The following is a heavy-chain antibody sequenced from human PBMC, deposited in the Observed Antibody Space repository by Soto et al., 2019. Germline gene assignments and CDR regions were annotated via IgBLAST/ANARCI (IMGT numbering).Heavy chain of an antibody. CDR1: GGSISSYY. Sequence: QVQLQESGPGLVKPSETLSLTCTVSGGSISSYYWSWIRQPPGKGLEWIGNIYYSGSTNYNPSLNSRVTITVDTPKNQLSLKLSSVTAADTAVYYCARRYGYYFDYWGQGTLVTVSS. V-gene: IGHV4-59*08. J-gene: IGHJ4*02. CDR2: IYYSGST. CDR3: ARRYGYYFDY. D-gene: IGHD4-17*01.